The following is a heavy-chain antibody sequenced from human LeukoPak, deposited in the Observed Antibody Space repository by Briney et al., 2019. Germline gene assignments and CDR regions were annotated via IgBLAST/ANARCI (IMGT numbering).Heavy chain of an antibody. J-gene: IGHJ4*02. Sequence: SETLSLTCTVSGDSISSYYWGWIRQPPGKGLEWIGSIYYSGSTYYNPSLKSRVTISVDTSKNQFSLKLSSVTAADTAVYYCAGGLWIAAAGVDYWGQGTLVTVSS. D-gene: IGHD6-13*01. CDR3: AGGLWIAAAGVDY. CDR2: IYYSGST. V-gene: IGHV4-39*07. CDR1: GDSISSYY.